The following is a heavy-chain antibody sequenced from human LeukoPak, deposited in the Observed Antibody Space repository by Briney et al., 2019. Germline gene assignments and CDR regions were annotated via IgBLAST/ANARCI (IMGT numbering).Heavy chain of an antibody. D-gene: IGHD3-10*01. CDR3: ARVLYYGSGSYYQAPYCFDY. CDR1: GGSFSGYY. Sequence: SETLSLTCAVYGGSFSGYYWSWIRQPPGKGLEWIGEINHSGSTNYNPSLKSRVTISVDTSKNQFSLKLSSVTAADTAVYYCARVLYYGSGSYYQAPYCFDYWGQGTLVTVSS. J-gene: IGHJ4*02. CDR2: INHSGST. V-gene: IGHV4-34*01.